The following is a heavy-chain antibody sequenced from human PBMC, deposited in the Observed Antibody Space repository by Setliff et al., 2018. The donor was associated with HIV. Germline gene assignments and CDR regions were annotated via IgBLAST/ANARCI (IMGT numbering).Heavy chain of an antibody. CDR1: GASVSDNF. J-gene: IGHJ4*02. Sequence: NPSETLSLTCTVSGASVSDNFWNWIRQSPGKGLEWIGYIYYSGSTNYNPSLESRVSISIDTSKNQFSLRLSSVTAADTAVYYCARGHTWNYYGGDYFDYWGQGSLVTVSS. CDR3: ARGHTWNYYGGDYFDY. D-gene: IGHD1-7*01. V-gene: IGHV4-59*02. CDR2: IYYSGST.